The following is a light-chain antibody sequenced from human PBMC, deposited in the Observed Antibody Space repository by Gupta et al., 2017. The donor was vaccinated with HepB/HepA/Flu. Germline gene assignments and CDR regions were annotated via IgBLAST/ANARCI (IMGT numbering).Light chain of an antibody. CDR1: PSISSS. J-gene: IGKJ2*01. CDR2: AAS. CDR3: QQSYKTPYT. V-gene: IGKV1-39*01. Sequence: VQMTRSPSSLPASVGDRVTITCRASPSISSSLTWYQQKPGKAPKVLIYAASTLQSGVPSRFSGSGSGTDFTLTISSLQPEDFATYYCQQSYKTPYTFGQGTEVEIK.